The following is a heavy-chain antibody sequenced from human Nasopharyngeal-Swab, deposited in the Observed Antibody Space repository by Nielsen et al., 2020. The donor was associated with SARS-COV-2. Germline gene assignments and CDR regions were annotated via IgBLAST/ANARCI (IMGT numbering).Heavy chain of an antibody. J-gene: IGHJ3*02. D-gene: IGHD6-19*01. Sequence: GESLKISCAASGFTFSSYAMHWVRQAPGKGLEWVAVISYDGSNKYYADSVKGRFTISRDNSKNTLYLQMNSLRAEDTAVYYCARTGYSSGWYPAAGAFDIWGQGTMVTVPS. CDR2: ISYDGSNK. V-gene: IGHV3-30*04. CDR3: ARTGYSSGWYPAAGAFDI. CDR1: GFTFSSYA.